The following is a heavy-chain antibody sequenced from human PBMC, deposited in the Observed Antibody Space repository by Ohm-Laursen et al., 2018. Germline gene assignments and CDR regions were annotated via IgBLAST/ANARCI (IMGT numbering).Heavy chain of an antibody. J-gene: IGHJ5*02. D-gene: IGHD3-3*01. CDR1: GHIYG. CDR3: ATLRSLEWWFDI. CDR2: ISVDRGNT. V-gene: IGHV1-18*01. Sequence: ASVKASCKASGHIYGIGWVRQAPAHGLEWMGWISVDRGNTNYAQKLQGIISLTTDSSTTTVHMELSSLRSDDTSVYFCATLRSLEWWFDIWGQGTLVTVSS.